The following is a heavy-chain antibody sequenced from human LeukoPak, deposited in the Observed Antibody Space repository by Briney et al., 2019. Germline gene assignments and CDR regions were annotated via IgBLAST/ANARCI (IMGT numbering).Heavy chain of an antibody. V-gene: IGHV1-2*02. CDR1: GYTFIDYY. CDR2: FNPNNGGT. CDR3: ARDSAPANPYAFDI. J-gene: IGHJ3*02. Sequence: ASVKVSCKASGYTFIDYYIHWVRQAPGQGLEWMGWFNPNNGGTSYAQKFQGRVTMTSDTPVTTAYMELSRLTSDDTAVYYCARDSAPANPYAFDIWGQGTMVTVSS.